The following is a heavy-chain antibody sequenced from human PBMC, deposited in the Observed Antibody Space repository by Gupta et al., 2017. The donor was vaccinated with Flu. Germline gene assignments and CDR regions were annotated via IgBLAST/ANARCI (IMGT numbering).Heavy chain of an antibody. CDR1: GFSFTRSG. D-gene: IGHD2-2*01. CDR2: IVVGSGNT. J-gene: IGHJ5*02. Sequence: GFSFTRSGVQWVREDRGQRLEWIGQIVVGSGNTKYAKKFHERVTISRDMSTGTAYMELSSLRSEDTAVYYCAAALIGCSGNNCYPPWGQGTLVTVSS. V-gene: IGHV1-58*01. CDR3: AAALIGCSGNNCYPP.